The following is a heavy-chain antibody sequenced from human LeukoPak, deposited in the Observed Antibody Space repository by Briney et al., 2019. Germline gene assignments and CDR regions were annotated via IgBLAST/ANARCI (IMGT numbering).Heavy chain of an antibody. V-gene: IGHV3-21*01. CDR3: ARDLSGYGYFDY. CDR2: ISSSSSYI. Sequence: PGGSLRLSCAASGFTFSSYSMNWDRQAPGKGLEWVSSISSSSSYIYYADSVKGRFTISRDNAKNSLYLQMNSLRAEDTAVYYCARDLSGYGYFDYWGQGTLVTVSS. CDR1: GFTFSSYS. J-gene: IGHJ4*02. D-gene: IGHD3-22*01.